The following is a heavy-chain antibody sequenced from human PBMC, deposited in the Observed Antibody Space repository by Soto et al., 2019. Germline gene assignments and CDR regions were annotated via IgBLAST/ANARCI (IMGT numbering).Heavy chain of an antibody. V-gene: IGHV4-59*01. J-gene: IGHJ5*02. CDR3: AKERRGLLWFGAGGFDP. CDR1: GGSMTSYY. D-gene: IGHD3-10*01. Sequence: QVQLQESGPGLVKPSETLSLTCTVSGGSMTSYYWSWIRQPPGKGLEWIGYTDYSGKGNYNPSLKSRVTISIDTSKSQFSLRLNSVTAADTAVYYCAKERRGLLWFGAGGFDPWGQGTLVIVSS. CDR2: TDYSGKG.